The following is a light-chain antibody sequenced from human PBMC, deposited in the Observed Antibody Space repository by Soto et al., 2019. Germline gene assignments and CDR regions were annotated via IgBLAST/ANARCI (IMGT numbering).Light chain of an antibody. CDR1: QSISSW. J-gene: IGKJ1*01. CDR2: KAS. V-gene: IGKV1-5*03. Sequence: DIQMTQSPSTLSASVGDGVTITCRASQSISSWLAWYQQKPGKAPKLLIYKASSLESGVPSRFSGSGSGTEFTLTISSLQPDDFATYYCQQYNSYSPWTFGQGTKV. CDR3: QQYNSYSPWT.